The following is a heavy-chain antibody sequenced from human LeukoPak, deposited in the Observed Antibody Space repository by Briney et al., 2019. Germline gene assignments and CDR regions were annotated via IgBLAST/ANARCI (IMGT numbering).Heavy chain of an antibody. CDR3: ARGRVDIVATIMKSWFDP. CDR1: GGSFSGYY. CDR2: INHSGST. V-gene: IGHV4-34*01. J-gene: IGHJ5*02. D-gene: IGHD5-12*01. Sequence: PSETLSLTCAVYGGSFSGYYWSWIRQPPGKGLEWIGEINHSGSTNYNPSLKSRVTIPVDTSKNQFSLKLSSVTAADTAVYYCARGRVDIVATIMKSWFDPWGQGTLVTVSS.